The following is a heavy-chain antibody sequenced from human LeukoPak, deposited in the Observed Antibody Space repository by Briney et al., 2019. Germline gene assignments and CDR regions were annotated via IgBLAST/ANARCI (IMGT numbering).Heavy chain of an antibody. CDR3: AGWYYDSSGYAYYYYYYMDV. J-gene: IGHJ6*03. D-gene: IGHD3-22*01. Sequence: ASVKVSCKASGYTFTSYDINWVRQATGQGLEWMGWMNPNSGNTGYAQKFQGRVTMTRNTSISTAYMELSSLRSEDTAVYYCAGWYYDSSGYAYYYYYYMDVWGKGTTVTISS. V-gene: IGHV1-8*01. CDR2: MNPNSGNT. CDR1: GYTFTSYD.